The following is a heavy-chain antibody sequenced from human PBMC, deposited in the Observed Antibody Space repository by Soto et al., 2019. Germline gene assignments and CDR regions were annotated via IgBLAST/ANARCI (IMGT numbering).Heavy chain of an antibody. CDR3: AKGNDFWRGHNWFDP. J-gene: IGHJ5*02. D-gene: IGHD3-3*01. V-gene: IGHV3-23*01. CDR2: ISGTGGST. CDR1: GFTFSSYA. Sequence: GGSLRLSCAASGFTFSSYAMSWVRQAPGKGLEWVSAISGTGGSTYYADSVKGRFTISRDNSKNTLFLQMNSLRAEDTAVYYCAKGNDFWRGHNWFDPWGQRTLVTVSS.